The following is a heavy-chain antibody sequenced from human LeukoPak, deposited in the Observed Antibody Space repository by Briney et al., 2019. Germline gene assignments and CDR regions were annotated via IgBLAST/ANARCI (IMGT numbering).Heavy chain of an antibody. V-gene: IGHV3-30*02. CDR3: AKDITMVRGVLDY. Sequence: GGSLRLSCAASGFTFSSYGMHWVRQAPGKGLEWVAFIRYDGSNKYYADSVKGRFTISRDNSKNTLYLQMNSLRAEDTAVHYCAKDITMVRGVLDYWGQGTLVTVSS. CDR1: GFTFSSYG. J-gene: IGHJ4*02. CDR2: IRYDGSNK. D-gene: IGHD3-10*01.